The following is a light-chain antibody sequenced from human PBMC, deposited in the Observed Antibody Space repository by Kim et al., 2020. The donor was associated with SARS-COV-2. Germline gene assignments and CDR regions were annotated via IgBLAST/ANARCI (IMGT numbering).Light chain of an antibody. V-gene: IGKV1-39*01. Sequence: DIQMTQSPSSLSASVGDRVTITCRASQDISRYLTWYQQKPGKAPKLLIYTASSLQSGVPSRFTGSGSETDFTLTISSLQPEDVATYYCQQNYSAPRTFGQGTKVDIK. CDR1: QDISRY. CDR3: QQNYSAPRT. J-gene: IGKJ1*01. CDR2: TAS.